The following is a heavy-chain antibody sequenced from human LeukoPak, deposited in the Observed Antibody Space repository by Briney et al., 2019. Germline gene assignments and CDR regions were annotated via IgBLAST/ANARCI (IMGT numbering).Heavy chain of an antibody. V-gene: IGHV3-30*18. CDR2: ISYDGSNK. CDR1: GFTFSSYG. Sequence: GGSLRLSCAASGFTFSSYGMHWVRQAPGKGLEWVAVISYDGSNKYYADSVKGRFTISRDNSKNTLYLQMNSLRAEDTAVYYCAKDWSDVVNPPSYWGQGTLVTVSS. CDR3: AKDWSDVVNPPSY. D-gene: IGHD3-3*01. J-gene: IGHJ4*02.